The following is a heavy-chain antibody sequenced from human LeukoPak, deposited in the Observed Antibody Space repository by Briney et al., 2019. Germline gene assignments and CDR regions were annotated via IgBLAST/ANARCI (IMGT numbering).Heavy chain of an antibody. CDR2: INAGNGNT. CDR1: GYTFTSYA. CDR3: ARGDISSSWYYFDY. D-gene: IGHD6-13*01. J-gene: IGHJ4*02. Sequence: ASVTVSCKASGYTFTSYAMHWVRQAPGQRLEWMGWINAGNGNTKYSQEFQGRVTITRDTSASTAYMELSSLRSEDMAVYYCARGDISSSWYYFDYWGQGTLVTVSS. V-gene: IGHV1-3*03.